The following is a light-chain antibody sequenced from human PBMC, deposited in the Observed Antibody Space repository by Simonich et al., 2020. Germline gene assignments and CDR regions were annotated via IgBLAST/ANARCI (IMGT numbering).Light chain of an antibody. CDR2: EDN. J-gene: IGLJ3*02. CDR1: SGSIASNY. Sequence: NFMLTQPHSVSESPGKTVTISCTRSSGSIASNYVQWDQQRPGSAPTTVIYEDNQRPSGVPDRFSGSSDSSSNSAALTIAGLKTEDEADYYCQSYDSSNHRVFGGGTKLTVL. V-gene: IGLV6-57*03. CDR3: QSYDSSNHRV.